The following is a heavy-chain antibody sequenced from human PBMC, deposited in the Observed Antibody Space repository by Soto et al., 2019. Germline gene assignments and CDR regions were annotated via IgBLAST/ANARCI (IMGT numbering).Heavy chain of an antibody. CDR3: ARDKTRGSSWYYYYYYGMDV. D-gene: IGHD6-13*01. V-gene: IGHV3-48*02. J-gene: IGHJ6*02. CDR1: GFTFSSYS. Sequence: PGGSLRLSCAAAGFTFSSYSMSWVRQDPGKGLEWVSYISSSSSTIYYADSVKGRFTISRDNAKNSLYLQMNSLRDEDTAVYYCARDKTRGSSWYYYYYYGMDVWGQGTTVTVSS. CDR2: ISSSSSTI.